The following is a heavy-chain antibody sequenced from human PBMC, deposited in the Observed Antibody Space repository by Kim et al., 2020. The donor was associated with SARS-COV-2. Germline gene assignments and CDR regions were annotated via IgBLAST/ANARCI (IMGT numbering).Heavy chain of an antibody. J-gene: IGHJ4*02. D-gene: IGHD3-10*01. CDR3: ATRGYGPGSYWYYFDY. CDR2: FDPEDGET. V-gene: IGHV1-24*01. Sequence: ASVKVSCKVSGYTLTELSMHWVRQAPGKGLEWMGGFDPEDGETIYAQKFQGRVTMTEDTSTDTAYMELSSLRSEDTAVYYCATRGYGPGSYWYYFDYWGQGTLVTVSS. CDR1: GYTLTELS.